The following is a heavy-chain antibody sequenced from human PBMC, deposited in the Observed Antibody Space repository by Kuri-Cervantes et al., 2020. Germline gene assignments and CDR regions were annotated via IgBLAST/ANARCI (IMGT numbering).Heavy chain of an antibody. J-gene: IGHJ6*02. CDR3: ARYREITMVRGVIITGSYYYYGMGV. D-gene: IGHD3-10*01. V-gene: IGHV1-18*01. CDR2: ISAYNGNT. CDR1: GYTFTSYG. Sequence: ASVKVSCKASGYTFTSYGISWVRQAPGQGLEWMGWISAYNGNTNYARKLQGRVTMTTDTSTSTAYMELRSLRSDDTAVYYCARYREITMVRGVIITGSYYYYGMGVWGQGTTVTVSS.